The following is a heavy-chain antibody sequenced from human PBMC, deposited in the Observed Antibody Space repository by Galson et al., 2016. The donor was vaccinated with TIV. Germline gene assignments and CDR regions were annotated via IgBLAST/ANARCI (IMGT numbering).Heavy chain of an antibody. CDR1: GFSLRSYW. Sequence: SLRLSCAASGFSLRSYWMAWVRQAPGKGLEWVTYISYDGSEKSYADSVRGRFTISRANSKNTLYLQMDSLRVEDTAFYYCARVLDSYYFDYWGQGTLVTVSS. J-gene: IGHJ4*02. V-gene: IGHV3-30*03. CDR3: ARVLDSYYFDY. D-gene: IGHD6-6*01. CDR2: ISYDGSEK.